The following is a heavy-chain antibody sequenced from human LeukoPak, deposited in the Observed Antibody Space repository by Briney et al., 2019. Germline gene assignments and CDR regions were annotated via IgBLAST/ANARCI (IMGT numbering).Heavy chain of an antibody. D-gene: IGHD3-10*01. CDR2: IYYSGST. J-gene: IGHJ5*02. Sequence: SETLSLTCTVSGGSISSSSYYWGWIRQPPGKGLEWIGSIYYSGSTYYNPSLKSRVTISVDTSKNQFSLKLSSVTAADTAVYYCARVYYGSGSYRLNWFDPWGQGTLVTVSS. CDR1: GGSISSSSYY. CDR3: ARVYYGSGSYRLNWFDP. V-gene: IGHV4-39*07.